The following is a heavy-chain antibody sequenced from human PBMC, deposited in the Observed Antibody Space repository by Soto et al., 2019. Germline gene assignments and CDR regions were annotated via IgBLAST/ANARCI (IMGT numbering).Heavy chain of an antibody. Sequence: PGGSLRLSCAASGFNFDVYAMHWVRQAPGKGLEWVSGISWNSDSIDYADSVKGRFTISRDNAKNSLYLQMNSLRGEDTALYYCAKDHYGSSPNYFDYWGQGTLVTAPQ. CDR2: ISWNSDSI. J-gene: IGHJ4*02. D-gene: IGHD3-10*01. V-gene: IGHV3-9*01. CDR3: AKDHYGSSPNYFDY. CDR1: GFNFDVYA.